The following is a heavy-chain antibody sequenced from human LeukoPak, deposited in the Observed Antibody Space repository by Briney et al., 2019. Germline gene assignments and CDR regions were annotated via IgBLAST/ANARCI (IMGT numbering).Heavy chain of an antibody. J-gene: IGHJ4*02. CDR3: ARAYSGSYRXGY. CDR1: GYTFSDYY. CDR2: INPNSGGT. D-gene: IGHD1-26*01. V-gene: IGHV1-2*06. Sequence: ASVKVSCKASGYTFSDYYMHWVRQAPGQGLEWMGRINPNSGGTYYAQKFQGRVTMTRDTSISTAYMDLSRLKSDDTAVYYCARAYSGSYRXGYXGQGXXVTVX.